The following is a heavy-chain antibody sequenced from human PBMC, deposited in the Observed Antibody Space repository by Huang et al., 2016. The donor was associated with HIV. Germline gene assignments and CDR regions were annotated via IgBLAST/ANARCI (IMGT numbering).Heavy chain of an antibody. Sequence: QVQLVESGGGVVHPGRSLRISCAASGFTFSSYCMHWCCQAPGKGLEWVAVISDDGKTKYYADSVKGRFSISRDNSKTTVYLQLNSLRVEDTAVYYCAKGGSAAAVLDFWGQGTLVTVSS. D-gene: IGHD6-13*01. CDR1: GFTFSSYC. CDR3: AKGGSAAAVLDF. J-gene: IGHJ4*02. CDR2: ISDDGKTK. V-gene: IGHV3-30*18.